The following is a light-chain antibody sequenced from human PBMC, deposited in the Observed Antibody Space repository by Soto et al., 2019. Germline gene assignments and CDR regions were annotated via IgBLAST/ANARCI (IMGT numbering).Light chain of an antibody. CDR3: QQRSNWPST. CDR2: DAS. CDR1: QSVSSY. V-gene: IGKV3-11*01. J-gene: IGKJ4*01. Sequence: EIVLTQSPATLSSSPGERATLSCRASQSVSSYLAWYQQKPGQAPRLLIYDASNMATGIPARFSGSGSGTEFTLTISSLEPEDFAVYYCQQRSNWPSTFGGGTKVEIK.